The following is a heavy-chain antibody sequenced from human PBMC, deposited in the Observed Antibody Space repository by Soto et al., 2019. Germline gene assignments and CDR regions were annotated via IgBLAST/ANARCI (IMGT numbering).Heavy chain of an antibody. CDR3: AREPSRGYYPWKHAFDI. V-gene: IGHV1-18*01. Sequence: QVQLVQSGAEVKKPGASVKVSCKASGYTFTSYGISWVRQAPGQVLEWMGWISAYNGNTNYAQKLQGRVTMTTDTSTSTAYMELRSLRSDDTAVYYCAREPSRGYYPWKHAFDIWGQGTMVTVSS. D-gene: IGHD3-3*01. CDR2: ISAYNGNT. J-gene: IGHJ3*02. CDR1: GYTFTSYG.